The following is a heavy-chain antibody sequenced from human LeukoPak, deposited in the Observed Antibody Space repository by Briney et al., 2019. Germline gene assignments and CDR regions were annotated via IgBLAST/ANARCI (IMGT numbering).Heavy chain of an antibody. Sequence: GGSLRLSCAASGFMFRSFEMYWVRQAPGKGLEWVAYISSGASTMYYADSVKGRFTISRDDAKNSLFLQMNSLRAEDTAVYYCALLAVAGDFDYWGQGTLVTVSS. V-gene: IGHV3-48*03. J-gene: IGHJ4*02. D-gene: IGHD6-19*01. CDR1: GFMFRSFE. CDR2: ISSGASTM. CDR3: ALLAVAGDFDY.